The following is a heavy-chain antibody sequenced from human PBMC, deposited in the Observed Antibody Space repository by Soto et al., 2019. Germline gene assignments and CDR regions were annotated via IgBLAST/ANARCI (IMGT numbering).Heavy chain of an antibody. CDR3: DSADFDY. V-gene: IGHV4-4*02. Sequence: QVQLQESGPGLVKPSGTLSLTCAVSDGSISSSNWWNWVRQPPGKGLEWIGEIYPGGSINYNPSLKSRLTLSVAKSKNQISLNLTSVTAADTAVYYCDSADFDYWGQGTLVTVSS. CDR1: DGSISSSNW. J-gene: IGHJ4*02. CDR2: IYPGGSI. D-gene: IGHD4-4*01.